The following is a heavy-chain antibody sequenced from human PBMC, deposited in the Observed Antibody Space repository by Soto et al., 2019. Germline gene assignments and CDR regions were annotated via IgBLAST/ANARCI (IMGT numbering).Heavy chain of an antibody. CDR2: IIPIFGTA. J-gene: IGHJ6*02. CDR3: ARKPRYYDFWSGYYHNPADYYYYGMDV. Sequence: EQLVQSGAEVKKPGSSVKVSCKASGGTFSSYAISWVRQAPGQGLEWMGGIIPIFGTANYAQKFQGRVTITADESTSTAYMELSSLRSEDTAVYYCARKPRYYDFWSGYYHNPADYYYYGMDVWGQGTTVTVSS. V-gene: IGHV1-69*01. D-gene: IGHD3-3*01. CDR1: GGTFSSYA.